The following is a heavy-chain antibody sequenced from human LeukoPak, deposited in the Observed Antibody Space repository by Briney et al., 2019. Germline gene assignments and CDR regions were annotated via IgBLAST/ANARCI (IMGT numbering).Heavy chain of an antibody. Sequence: SETLSLTCGVSGGSISSTNWWTWVRQPPGKGLEWIGEVNVLGNTNYNPSLESRVTISIDKSENHVSLKLTSVTAADTAVYYCARDPRGYGVDVWGQGTTVTVSS. CDR1: GGSISSTNW. CDR2: VNVLGNT. V-gene: IGHV4/OR15-8*02. J-gene: IGHJ6*02. D-gene: IGHD3-10*01. CDR3: ARDPRGYGVDV.